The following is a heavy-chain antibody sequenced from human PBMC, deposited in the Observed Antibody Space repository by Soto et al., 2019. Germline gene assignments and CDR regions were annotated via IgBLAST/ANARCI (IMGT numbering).Heavy chain of an antibody. Sequence: PSETLSLTCSVSGGSISSYYWSWIRQATGKGLEWIGHIYYSGSTNYNPSLKSRVTISIDTSKNQFSLKLSSVTAADTAVYYCARDNSGWRAGGLDVWGQGTTVTVSS. V-gene: IGHV4-59*01. CDR1: GGSISSYY. CDR2: IYYSGST. D-gene: IGHD6-19*01. CDR3: ARDNSGWRAGGLDV. J-gene: IGHJ6*02.